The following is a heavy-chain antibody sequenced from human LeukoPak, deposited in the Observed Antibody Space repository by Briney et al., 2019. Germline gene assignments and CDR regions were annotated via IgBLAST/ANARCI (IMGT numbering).Heavy chain of an antibody. CDR3: ASPSDYGGNSYYYYGMDV. V-gene: IGHV5-51*01. Sequence: GESLKISCKGSGYSFTSYWIGWVRQMPGKGLEWMGTIYPGDSDTRYSPSFQGQVTISADKSISTAYLQWSSLKASDTAMYYCASPSDYGGNSYYYYGMDVWGQGTTVTVSS. CDR2: IYPGDSDT. CDR1: GYSFTSYW. J-gene: IGHJ6*02. D-gene: IGHD4-23*01.